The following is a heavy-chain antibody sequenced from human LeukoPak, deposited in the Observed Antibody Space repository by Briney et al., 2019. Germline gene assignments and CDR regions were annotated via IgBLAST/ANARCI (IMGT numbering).Heavy chain of an antibody. CDR1: GFTFGDFA. V-gene: IGHV3-49*04. J-gene: IGHJ4*02. CDR3: SRALHSSGYYSAY. Sequence: GGSLRLSCTTSGFTFGDFAMSWVRQAPGKGLEWVGFIRAKANGGTTEYAASVKGTLTISRDDSKSIAYLQMNSLKAEDTAVYYCSRALHSSGYYSAYWGQGTLVTVSS. CDR2: IRAKANGGTT. D-gene: IGHD3-22*01.